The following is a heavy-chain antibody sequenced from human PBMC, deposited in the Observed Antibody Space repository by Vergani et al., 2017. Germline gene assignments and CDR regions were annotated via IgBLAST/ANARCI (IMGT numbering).Heavy chain of an antibody. CDR1: GGSISSYY. D-gene: IGHD5-12*01. Sequence: QVQLQESGPGLVKPSETLSLTCTVSGGSISSYYWSWIRQPPGKGLEWIGYIYYSGSTNYNPSLKSRVTISVATSKNQFSLKLSSVTAADTAVYYCAREPSGYDSWAFDIWGQGTMVTVSS. CDR2: IYYSGST. CDR3: AREPSGYDSWAFDI. V-gene: IGHV4-59*01. J-gene: IGHJ3*02.